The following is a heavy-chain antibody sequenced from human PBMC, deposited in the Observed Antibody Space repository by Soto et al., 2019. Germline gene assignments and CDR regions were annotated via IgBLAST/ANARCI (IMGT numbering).Heavy chain of an antibody. CDR3: ARDGAAMGQVDYYYYGMDV. CDR1: GYTFTSYG. Sequence: QVQLVQSGAEVKKPGASVKVSCKASGYTFTSYGISWVRQAPGQGREWMGWISAYNGNTNYAQKLQGRVTMTTDTSTRTAYMERRSLRSDDTAVYYCARDGAAMGQVDYYYYGMDVWGQGTTVTVSS. V-gene: IGHV1-18*01. J-gene: IGHJ6*02. D-gene: IGHD5-18*01. CDR2: ISAYNGNT.